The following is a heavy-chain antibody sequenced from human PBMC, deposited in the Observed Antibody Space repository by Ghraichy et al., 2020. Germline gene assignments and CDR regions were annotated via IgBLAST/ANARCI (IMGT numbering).Heavy chain of an antibody. D-gene: IGHD1-26*01. V-gene: IGHV3-21*01. J-gene: IGHJ5*02. CDR1: GFGFNTYT. Sequence: GSLRLSCVASGFGFNTYTMTWVRQAPGKGLEWVSSISSGADYRYYADSVKGRFTISRDNAKNSLYVQLDSLRPDDTAVYYCARGGVGSTNWLDPWGQGTLVTVSS. CDR2: ISSGADYR. CDR3: ARGGVGSTNWLDP.